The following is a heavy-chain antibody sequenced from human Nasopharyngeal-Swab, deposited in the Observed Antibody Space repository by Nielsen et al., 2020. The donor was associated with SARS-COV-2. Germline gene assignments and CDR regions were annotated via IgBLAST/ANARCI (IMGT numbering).Heavy chain of an antibody. D-gene: IGHD1-1*01. Sequence: GESLKISCAASGFTFSDHYIDWVRQAPGKGLEWVGRTRNKANSYSTDFAATVKVRFTISRDDSKHSLYLQMNSLKTEDTAVYYCARDGTDGGFDIWGQGTMVTVSS. CDR3: ARDGTDGGFDI. CDR1: GFTFSDHY. CDR2: TRNKANSYST. J-gene: IGHJ3*02. V-gene: IGHV3-72*01.